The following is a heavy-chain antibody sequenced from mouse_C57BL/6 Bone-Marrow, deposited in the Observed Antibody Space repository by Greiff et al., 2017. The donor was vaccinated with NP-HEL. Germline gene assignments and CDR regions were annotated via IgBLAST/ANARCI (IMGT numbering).Heavy chain of an antibody. Sequence: EVQLQESGPGLVKPSQSLSLTCSVTGYSITSGYYWNWIRQFPGNKLEWMGYISYDGSNNYNPSLKNRISITRDTSKNQFFLKLNSVTTEDTATYYCAREGFITGFAYWGQGTLVTVSA. V-gene: IGHV3-6*01. CDR1: GYSITSGYY. D-gene: IGHD1-1*01. CDR2: ISYDGSN. CDR3: AREGFITGFAY. J-gene: IGHJ3*01.